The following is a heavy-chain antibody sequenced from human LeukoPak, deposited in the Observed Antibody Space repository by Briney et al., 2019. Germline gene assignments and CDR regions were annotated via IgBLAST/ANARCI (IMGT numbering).Heavy chain of an antibody. D-gene: IGHD5-18*01. CDR2: INPNSGVT. CDR3: ARGIQDDY. Sequence: ASVKVSCKASGYTFTAYYMHWVRQAPGQGPEWMGWINPNSGVTNYAQKFQGRVTMTRNTSISTAYMELSSLRSEDTAAYYCARGIQDDYWGQGTLVTVSS. V-gene: IGHV1-2*02. J-gene: IGHJ4*02. CDR1: GYTFTAYY.